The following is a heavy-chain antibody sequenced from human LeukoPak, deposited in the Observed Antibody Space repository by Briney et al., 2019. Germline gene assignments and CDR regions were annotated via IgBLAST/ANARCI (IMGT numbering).Heavy chain of an antibody. CDR2: IKQDGSEK. Sequence: GGSLRLSCAASGFTFSSYWMSWVRQAPGKGLEWVANIKQDGSEKYYVDSVRGRFTISRDNAKNSLYLQMNSLRAEDTAVYYCARDRVTMVRGVIITNYFDYWGQGTLVTVSS. CDR3: ARDRVTMVRGVIITNYFDY. J-gene: IGHJ4*02. CDR1: GFTFSSYW. D-gene: IGHD3-10*01. V-gene: IGHV3-7*01.